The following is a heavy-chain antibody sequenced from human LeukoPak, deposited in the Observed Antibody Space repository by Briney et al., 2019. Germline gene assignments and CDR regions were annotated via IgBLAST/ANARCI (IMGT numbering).Heavy chain of an antibody. CDR1: EFTFSNYS. V-gene: IGHV3-7*01. CDR3: ARDRNYYDGSGYYDAFDM. D-gene: IGHD3-22*01. CDR2: RREDGNLT. Sequence: GGSLRLSCAASEFTFSNYSMYCGRQAPGKGLEWVANRREDGNLTYYVDSVKGRFAISRDNAKNSLYLQMNSLRAEDTAVYYCARDRNYYDGSGYYDAFDMWGQGTMVTVFS. J-gene: IGHJ3*02.